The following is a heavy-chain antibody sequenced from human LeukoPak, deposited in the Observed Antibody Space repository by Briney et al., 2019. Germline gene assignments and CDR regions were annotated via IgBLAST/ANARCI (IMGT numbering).Heavy chain of an antibody. D-gene: IGHD7-27*01. V-gene: IGHV3-53*01. J-gene: IGHJ4*02. CDR1: GFTASNNY. CDR3: ARLAWGRLDY. Sequence: GGSLRLSCAASGFTASNNYMSWVRQAPGEGLEWVSVIYSDGNTYYANSVKGRFTISRDNSKNTLYLQMNSLRAEDTAVYYCARLAWGRLDYWGQGTLVTVSS. CDR2: IYSDGNT.